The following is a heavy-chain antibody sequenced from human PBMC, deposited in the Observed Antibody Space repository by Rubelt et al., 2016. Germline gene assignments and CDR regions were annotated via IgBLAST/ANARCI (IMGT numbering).Heavy chain of an antibody. CDR1: GFTFSSYA. V-gene: IGHV3-30*04. Sequence: QVHLVESGGGVVQPGRSLRLSCAASGFTFSSYAMHWVRQAPGKGLEWVAVISYDGSNKYYADSVKGRFTISRDKSKNTLYLQMNNLRVDDTAVYYCTRGYRGPDYWGQGTLVTVPS. CDR2: ISYDGSNK. CDR3: TRGYRGPDY. J-gene: IGHJ4*02. D-gene: IGHD3-16*02.